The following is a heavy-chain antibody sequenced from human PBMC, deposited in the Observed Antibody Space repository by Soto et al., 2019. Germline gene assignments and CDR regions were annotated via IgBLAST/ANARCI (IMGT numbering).Heavy chain of an antibody. V-gene: IGHV3-23*01. J-gene: IGHJ4*02. Sequence: PGGSLRLSCAASGFTFSSYAMSWVRQAPGKGLEWVSAISGSGGSTYYADSVKSRFTISRDNSKNTLYLQMNSLRAEDTAVYYCAKDRLYAAAGTLVDYWGQGTLVTVSS. CDR3: AKDRLYAAAGTLVDY. CDR1: GFTFSSYA. D-gene: IGHD6-13*01. CDR2: ISGSGGST.